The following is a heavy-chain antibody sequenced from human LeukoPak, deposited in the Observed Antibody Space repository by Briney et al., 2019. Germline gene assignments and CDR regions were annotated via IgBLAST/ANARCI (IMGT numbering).Heavy chain of an antibody. CDR1: GDRVSSNIAA. D-gene: IGHD1-26*01. CDR2: TYYRSKYYN. V-gene: IGHV6-1*01. Sequence: SQTLSLTCVISGDRVSSNIAAWNWIRQSPSRGLEWLGRTYYRSKYYNEYALSVKSRITINPDTSKNQFSLQLNSVTPEDTAVYYCARGGSSAGPTGGFDYWGQGTLVTVSS. J-gene: IGHJ4*02. CDR3: ARGGSSAGPTGGFDY.